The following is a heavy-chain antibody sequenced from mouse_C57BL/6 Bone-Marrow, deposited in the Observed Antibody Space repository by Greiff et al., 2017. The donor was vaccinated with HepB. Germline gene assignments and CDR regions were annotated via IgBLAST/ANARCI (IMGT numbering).Heavy chain of an antibody. D-gene: IGHD4-1*01. J-gene: IGHJ2*01. Sequence: VQLQQPGAELVMPGASVKLSCKASGYTFTSYWMHWVKQRPGQGLEWIGEIDPSDSYTNYNQKFKGKSTLTVDKSTSTAYMQLSSRTSEDSPVYYSASWRNWDDYWGEGTKLTDSS. CDR2: IDPSDSYT. CDR3: ASWRNWDDY. CDR1: GYTFTSYW. V-gene: IGHV1-69*01.